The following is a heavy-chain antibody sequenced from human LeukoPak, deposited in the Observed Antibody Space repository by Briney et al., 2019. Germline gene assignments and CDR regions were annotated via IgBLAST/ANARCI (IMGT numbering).Heavy chain of an antibody. D-gene: IGHD3-10*02. Sequence: GGSLRLSCAASGFTFSSYGMNWVRQAPGKGLEWLSYLSNTGNIHYAQSVKGRFTISRDNAKSSLYLQMDGLRAEDTAVYYCARRGDSPMIGDHWGQGILATVSS. V-gene: IGHV3-48*01. CDR2: LSNTGNI. J-gene: IGHJ4*02. CDR1: GFTFSSYG. CDR3: ARRGDSPMIGDH.